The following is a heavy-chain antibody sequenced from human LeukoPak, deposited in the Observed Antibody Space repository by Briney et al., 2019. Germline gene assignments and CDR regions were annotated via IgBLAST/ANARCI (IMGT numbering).Heavy chain of an antibody. Sequence: PSETLSLTCAVYGGSFSGYYWSWIRQPPGKGLEWVSYISSSSSPIYYADSVKGRFTISRDNAKNSLYLQMNSLRAEDTAVYYCARSKRNGFDIWGQGTMVTVSS. CDR2: ISSSSSPI. CDR1: GGSFSGYY. J-gene: IGHJ3*02. CDR3: ARSKRNGFDI. V-gene: IGHV3-11*04.